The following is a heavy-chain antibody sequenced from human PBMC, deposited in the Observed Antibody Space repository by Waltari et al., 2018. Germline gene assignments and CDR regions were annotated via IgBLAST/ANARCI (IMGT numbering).Heavy chain of an antibody. CDR3: AREDGFWRSIGYIPDYFDY. J-gene: IGHJ4*02. Sequence: VQLQESGPGLVKLSETLSLTCTVSGDSSSDYSWSWIRQPPGKGLEWIGNIHYSGNTNYNPSLQRRVSVSGDLSRNQFSLKLSSVTAADTAVYYCAREDGFWRSIGYIPDYFDYWGRGILVTVSS. CDR1: GDSSSDYS. CDR2: IHYSGNT. D-gene: IGHD3-22*01. V-gene: IGHV4-59*13.